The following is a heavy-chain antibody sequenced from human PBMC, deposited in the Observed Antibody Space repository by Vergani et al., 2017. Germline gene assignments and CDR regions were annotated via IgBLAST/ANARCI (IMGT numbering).Heavy chain of an antibody. CDR3: ADLYGDDGFSPF. V-gene: IGHV3-23*01. J-gene: IGHJ4*02. D-gene: IGHD2-21*01. Sequence: EVQLLESGGGLVQPGGSLRLSCAASGFKFDSYVMSWVRQAPGKGLEWVSGISGFGSSTYDANSVKGRFTISRDDSKNTVYLQINSLRAEDMAFYYCADLYGDDGFSPFWGQGTLVTVSS. CDR2: ISGFGSST. CDR1: GFKFDSYV.